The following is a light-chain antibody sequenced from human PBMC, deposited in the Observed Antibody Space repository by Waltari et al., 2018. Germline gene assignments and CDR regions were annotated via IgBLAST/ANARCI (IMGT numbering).Light chain of an antibody. V-gene: IGKV1-39*01. CDR2: ATS. J-gene: IGKJ4*01. Sequence: SSLSASVGDRVTITCRASQSISKYLIWYQQKPGKAPKLLIYATSTLQSGVPSRFSGSGSGTDFTLTISSLQPEDFATYYCQQSYTTPPRLTFGGGTKVEIK. CDR3: QQSYTTPPRLT. CDR1: QSISKY.